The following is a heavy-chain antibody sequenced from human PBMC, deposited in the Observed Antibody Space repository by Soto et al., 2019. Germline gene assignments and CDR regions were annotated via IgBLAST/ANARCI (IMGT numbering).Heavy chain of an antibody. Sequence: QVQLVESGGGVVQPGRSLRLSCAASGFIFSSYGMHWVRQAPGKGLEWVAVISYDGSNKYYADSVKGRFIISRDNSKNTLYLQMNSLRAEDTSVYYCAKDLDYGDYGYYYYGMDVWGQGTTVTVSS. V-gene: IGHV3-30*18. J-gene: IGHJ6*02. D-gene: IGHD4-17*01. CDR2: ISYDGSNK. CDR1: GFIFSSYG. CDR3: AKDLDYGDYGYYYYGMDV.